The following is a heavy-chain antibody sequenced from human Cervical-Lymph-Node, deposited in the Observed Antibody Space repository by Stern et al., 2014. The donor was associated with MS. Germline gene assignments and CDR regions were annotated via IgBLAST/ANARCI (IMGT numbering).Heavy chain of an antibody. J-gene: IGHJ2*01. Sequence: QVQLVESGAEVKKPGASVKVSCKASGYTFTSYYMHWVRQAPGQGLEWMGIINPSGGSTSYAQKFQGRVTMTRDTSTSTVYMELSSLGSEDTAVYYCARDAGLNWYFDLWGRGTLVTVSS. CDR2: INPSGGST. CDR1: GYTFTSYY. V-gene: IGHV1-46*01. CDR3: ARDAGLNWYFDL. D-gene: IGHD2-21*01.